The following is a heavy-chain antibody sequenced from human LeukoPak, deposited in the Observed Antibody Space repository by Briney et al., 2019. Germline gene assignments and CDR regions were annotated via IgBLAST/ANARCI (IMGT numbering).Heavy chain of an antibody. CDR2: IDPSDSYT. CDR3: ARHEYCGGDCYSRWFDP. V-gene: IGHV5-10-1*01. CDR1: GYRFTSYW. J-gene: IGHJ5*02. Sequence: SGESLKISCKGSGYRFTSYWISWVRQMPGKGLEWMGRIDPSDSYTNYSPSFQGHVTISADKSISTAYLQWSSLKASDTAMYYCARHEYCGGDCYSRWFDPWGQGTLVTVSS. D-gene: IGHD2-21*02.